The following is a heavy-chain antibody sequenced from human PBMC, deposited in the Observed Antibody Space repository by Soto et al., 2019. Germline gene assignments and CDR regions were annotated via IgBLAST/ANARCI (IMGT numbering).Heavy chain of an antibody. D-gene: IGHD2-2*03. CDR1: GFSFDDYG. V-gene: IGHV3-9*01. Sequence: EVQLVESGGGSVQPGRSLRLSCTASGFSFDDYGMHLVRQGPGKGLEWVSGISWHSGDIYYADSVKGRFTISRDNAKRSLYLQMNSLRTEDTALYYCAKDNDLDRDGPFDYWGQGILVTVSS. J-gene: IGHJ4*02. CDR2: ISWHSGDI. CDR3: AKDNDLDRDGPFDY.